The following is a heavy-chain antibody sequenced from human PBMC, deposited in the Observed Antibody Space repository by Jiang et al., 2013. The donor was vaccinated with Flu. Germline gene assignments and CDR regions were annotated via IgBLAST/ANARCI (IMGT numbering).Heavy chain of an antibody. V-gene: IGHV1-46*01. CDR1: RDTLRNHA. CDR2: VIPSGGST. Sequence: GAEVKKPGASMKVSCKASRDTLRNHAISWVRRAPGQGLEWMGRVIPSGGSTSYAQKFQGRVTMTRGTSTSTVYMELSSLRSEDTAVYYCARVGDPLGFDYWGQGTLVTVSS. CDR3: ARVGDPLGFDY. D-gene: IGHD3-3*01. J-gene: IGHJ4*02.